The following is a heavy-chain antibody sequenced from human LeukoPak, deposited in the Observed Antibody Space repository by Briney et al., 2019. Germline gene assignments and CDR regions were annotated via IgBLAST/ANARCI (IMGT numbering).Heavy chain of an antibody. CDR1: GYTFTSYY. V-gene: IGHV1-46*01. CDR2: INPSGGST. CDR3: VRAEQWLVRVLGY. J-gene: IGHJ4*02. D-gene: IGHD6-19*01. Sequence: ASVKVSCKASGYTFTSYYMHWVRQAPGQGLEWMGIINPSGGSTSYAQKFQGRVTMTRDMSTSTVYMELSSLRSEDTAVYYCVRAEQWLVRVLGYWGQGTLVTVSS.